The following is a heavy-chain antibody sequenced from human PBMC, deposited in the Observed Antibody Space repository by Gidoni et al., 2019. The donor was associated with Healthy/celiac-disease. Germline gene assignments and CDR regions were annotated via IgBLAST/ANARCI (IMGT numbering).Heavy chain of an antibody. V-gene: IGHV1-69*01. J-gene: IGHJ6*02. CDR1: GGTFSSYA. CDR3: ASNTYYYDSSGYYYYYYGMDV. D-gene: IGHD3-22*01. CDR2: IIPIFGTA. Sequence: QVQLVQSGAEVKKPGSSVKVSCKASGGTFSSYAISWVRQAPGQGLEWMGGIIPIFGTANYAQKFQGRVTITADESTSTAYMELSSLRSEDTAVYYCASNTYYYDSSGYYYYYYGMDVWGQGTTVTVSS.